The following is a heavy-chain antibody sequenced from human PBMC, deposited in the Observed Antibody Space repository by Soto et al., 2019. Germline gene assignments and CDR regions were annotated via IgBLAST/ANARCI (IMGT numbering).Heavy chain of an antibody. Sequence: GGSLRLSCAASGFRFSDHYMTGIRQAPGKGLEWVSKISGGGTTMYYADSVKGRFTVSRDNAKNSLYLQMNSLRAEDTAVYYCAGDPYYYGSAFWGQGALVTVS. CDR3: AGDPYYYGSAF. CDR1: GFRFSDHY. D-gene: IGHD3-10*01. J-gene: IGHJ4*02. V-gene: IGHV3-11*01. CDR2: ISGGGTTM.